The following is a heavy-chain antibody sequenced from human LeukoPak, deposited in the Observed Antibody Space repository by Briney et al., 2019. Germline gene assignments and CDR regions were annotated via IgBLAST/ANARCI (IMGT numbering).Heavy chain of an antibody. CDR3: ARDSSYVWFGELLTHFDY. J-gene: IGHJ4*02. V-gene: IGHV1-2*02. CDR2: INPNSGGT. CDR1: GGTFSSYV. Sequence: ASVKVSCKASGGTFSSYVINWVRQAPGQGLEWMGWINPNSGGTNYAQKFQGRVTMTRDTSISTAYMELSRLRSDDTAVYYCARDSSYVWFGELLTHFDYWGQGTLVTVSS. D-gene: IGHD3-10*01.